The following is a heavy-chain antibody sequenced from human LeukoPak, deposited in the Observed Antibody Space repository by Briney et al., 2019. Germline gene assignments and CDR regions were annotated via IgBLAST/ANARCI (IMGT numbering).Heavy chain of an antibody. CDR1: GYTFTCYG. D-gene: IGHD3-10*01. CDR2: ISAYNGNT. CDR3: ARGHYGSGIHQGAFDI. V-gene: IGHV1-18*01. J-gene: IGHJ3*02. Sequence: GAPVKVSCKASGYTFTCYGISWVRQAPGQGLEWMGWISAYNGNTNYAQKLQGRVTMTTDTSTSTAYMELRSLRSDDTAVYYCARGHYGSGIHQGAFDIWGQGTIVTVSS.